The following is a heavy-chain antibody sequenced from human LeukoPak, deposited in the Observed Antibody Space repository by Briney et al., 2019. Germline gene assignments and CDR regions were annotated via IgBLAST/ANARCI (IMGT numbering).Heavy chain of an antibody. Sequence: SVKVSCKASGGTFSSYAISWVRQAPGQGLEWMGRIIPIFGTANYAQKFQGRVTIATDESTSTAYMELSSLRSEDTAVYYCARDRGPIVVVPAASDAFDIWGQGTMVTVSS. J-gene: IGHJ3*02. CDR3: ARDRGPIVVVPAASDAFDI. CDR2: IIPIFGTA. CDR1: GGTFSSYA. D-gene: IGHD2-2*01. V-gene: IGHV1-69*05.